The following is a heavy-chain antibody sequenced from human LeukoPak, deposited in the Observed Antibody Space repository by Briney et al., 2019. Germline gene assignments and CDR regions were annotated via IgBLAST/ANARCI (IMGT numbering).Heavy chain of an antibody. CDR1: GGSFSGYY. D-gene: IGHD3-16*01. V-gene: IGHV4-34*01. CDR2: INHSGGT. J-gene: IGHJ5*02. Sequence: KPSETLSLTCAVYGGSFSGYYWSWIRQPPGKGLEWSGEINHSGGTNYNPSLKSRVTISVDTSKNQFPLKLSSVTAADTAVYYCAREDRWGRWFDPWGQGTLVTVSS. CDR3: AREDRWGRWFDP.